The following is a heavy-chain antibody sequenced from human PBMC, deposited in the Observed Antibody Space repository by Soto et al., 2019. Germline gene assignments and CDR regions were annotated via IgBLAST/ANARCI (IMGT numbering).Heavy chain of an antibody. CDR3: ARPANTVADHFDL. CDR1: GYTFTIYW. J-gene: IGHJ4*02. D-gene: IGHD4-17*01. CDR2: IYPSDSDT. V-gene: IGHV5-51*01. Sequence: GESLKISCQVSGYTFTIYWIGWVRQMPGKGLEWMGIIYPSDSDTRYSPSFQGQVTISADQSINTAYLQWDSLKASDTAIYYCARPANTVADHFDLWGQGTPVTSPQ.